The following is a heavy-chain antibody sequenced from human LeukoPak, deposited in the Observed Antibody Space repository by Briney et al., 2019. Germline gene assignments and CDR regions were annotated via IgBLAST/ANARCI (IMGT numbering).Heavy chain of an antibody. J-gene: IGHJ4*02. V-gene: IGHV3-9*01. D-gene: IGHD4-17*01. Sequence: PGRSLRLSCAASGFTFDDYAMHWVRQAPGKGLEWVSGISWNSGSTDYADSVKGRFTISRDNAKNSLYLQMNSLRAEDTAVYNCARENDYGEYAGYFDYWGQGTLVTVSS. CDR3: ARENDYGEYAGYFDY. CDR1: GFTFDDYA. CDR2: ISWNSGST.